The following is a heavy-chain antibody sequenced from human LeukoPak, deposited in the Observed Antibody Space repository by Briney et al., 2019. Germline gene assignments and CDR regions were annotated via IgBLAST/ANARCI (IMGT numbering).Heavy chain of an antibody. CDR3: ARENGHDSSGRPSREYFDY. J-gene: IGHJ4*02. CDR2: ISSNGGST. D-gene: IGHD3-22*01. Sequence: GGSLRLSCAASGFTFSSYAMHWVRQAPGKGLEYVSAISSNGGSTYYANSVKGRFIISRDNSKNTLYLQMGSLRAEDMAVYYCARENGHDSSGRPSREYFDYWGQGTLVTVSS. V-gene: IGHV3-64*01. CDR1: GFTFSSYA.